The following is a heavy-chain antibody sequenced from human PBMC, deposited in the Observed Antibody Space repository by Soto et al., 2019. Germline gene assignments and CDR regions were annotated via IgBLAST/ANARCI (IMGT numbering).Heavy chain of an antibody. Sequence: QVQLQQWGAGLLKPSETLSLTCAVYGGSFSGYYWSWIRQPPGKGLEWIGEINHSGSTNYNPSLKIRVTISVDXXKXQXXLKLSSVTAADTAVYYCARARIVVVPAARYNWFDPWGQGTLVTVSS. CDR2: INHSGST. J-gene: IGHJ5*02. D-gene: IGHD2-2*01. CDR3: ARARIVVVPAARYNWFDP. V-gene: IGHV4-34*01. CDR1: GGSFSGYY.